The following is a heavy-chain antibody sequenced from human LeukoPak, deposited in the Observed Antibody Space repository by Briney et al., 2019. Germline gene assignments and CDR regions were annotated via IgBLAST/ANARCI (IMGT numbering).Heavy chain of an antibody. CDR1: EFTLITYS. CDR3: AKVRWDNSGWYYLDY. D-gene: IGHD6-19*01. CDR2: IKQDGSEK. V-gene: IGHV3-7*01. Sequence: GGSLRLSCAASEFTLITYSMSWVRQAPGKGLEWVANIKQDGSEKYYVDSVKGRFTISRDNSKSTLYLQMNSLRAEDTAVYYCAKVRWDNSGWYYLDYWGQGTLVTVSS. J-gene: IGHJ4*02.